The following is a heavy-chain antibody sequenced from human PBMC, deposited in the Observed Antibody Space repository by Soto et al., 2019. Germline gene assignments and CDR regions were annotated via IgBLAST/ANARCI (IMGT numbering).Heavy chain of an antibody. J-gene: IGHJ6*02. CDR1: GGTFSSYA. CDR3: ARGSFDFWSGYNQYYYYGMDV. V-gene: IGHV1-69*13. D-gene: IGHD3-3*01. CDR2: IIPIFGTA. Sequence: SVKVSCKASGGTFSSYAISWVRQAPGQGLEWMGGIIPIFGTANYAQKFQGRVTITADESTSTAYMELSSLRSEDTAVYYCARGSFDFWSGYNQYYYYGMDVWGQGTTVIVPS.